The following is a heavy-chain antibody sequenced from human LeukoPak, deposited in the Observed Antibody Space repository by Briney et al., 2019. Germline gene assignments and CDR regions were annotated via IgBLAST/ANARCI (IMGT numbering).Heavy chain of an antibody. V-gene: IGHV3-33*01. CDR2: IWYDGSNK. J-gene: IGHJ6*02. CDR3: ARGGRTTWHGMDV. D-gene: IGHD4-17*01. Sequence: GRSLRLSCAASGFTFSSYGMHWVRQAPGKGLEWVAVIWYDGSNKNYADSVKGRFTISRDNSKNTLYLQMNSLRVEDTAVYYCARGGRTTWHGMDVWGQGTTVTVSS. CDR1: GFTFSSYG.